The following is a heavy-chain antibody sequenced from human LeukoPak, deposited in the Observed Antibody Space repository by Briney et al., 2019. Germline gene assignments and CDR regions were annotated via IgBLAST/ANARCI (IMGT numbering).Heavy chain of an antibody. D-gene: IGHD1-26*01. V-gene: IGHV4-39*01. CDR2: IYNSGRS. Sequence: SEILSLTCTVSGDSVSSTSYFWGWIRQPPGKGLEWIGSIYNSGRSHYNPSLKSRVTISVDTSKNQFSLKLSSVTAADTAVYYCARHGVREDWGQGTLVTVSS. CDR1: GDSVSSTSYF. CDR3: ARHGVRED. J-gene: IGHJ4*02.